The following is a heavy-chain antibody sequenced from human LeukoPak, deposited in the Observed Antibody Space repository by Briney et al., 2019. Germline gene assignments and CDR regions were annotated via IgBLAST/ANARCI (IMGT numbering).Heavy chain of an antibody. CDR3: ARGAGWGPYYYMDV. V-gene: IGHV4-59*12. Sequence: SETLSLTCTVSGGSISSYYWNWIRQPPGKGLEWIGYIYYSGITNYNPSLKSRVTISVDTSKNQFSLKLSSVTAADTAVYYCARGAGWGPYYYMDVWGKGTTVTISS. CDR1: GGSISSYY. J-gene: IGHJ6*03. D-gene: IGHD1-1*01. CDR2: IYYSGIT.